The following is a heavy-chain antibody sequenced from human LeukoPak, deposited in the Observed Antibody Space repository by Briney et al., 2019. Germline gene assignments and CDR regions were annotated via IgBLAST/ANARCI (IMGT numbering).Heavy chain of an antibody. V-gene: IGHV4-34*01. CDR1: GGSFSGYF. J-gene: IGHJ4*02. D-gene: IGHD5-24*01. Sequence: PETLSLTCAVYGGSFSGYFWTWIRHPPGRRLEWIGEIKHSGGANNNPPLRSRVTVSVDTSNNQISLRMTSVTAADTAVYYCARGWGMATTNWGYWCQGTLVTVSS. CDR2: IKHSGGA. CDR3: ARGWGMATTNWGY.